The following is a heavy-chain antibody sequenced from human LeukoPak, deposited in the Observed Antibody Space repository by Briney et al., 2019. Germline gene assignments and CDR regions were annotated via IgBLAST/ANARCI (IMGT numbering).Heavy chain of an antibody. CDR3: ARDHGSAYYRAPRH. CDR1: GYIFTNYY. V-gene: IGHV1-46*01. J-gene: IGHJ4*02. D-gene: IGHD3-10*01. CDR2: INPSGGST. Sequence: ASVKVSCKASGYIFTNYYMDWVRQAPGQGLEWMGTINPSGGSTTYAQKFQGRVTMTRDTSTSTVYMELSSLRSADTAVYYCARDHGSAYYRAPRHWGQGTLVTVSS.